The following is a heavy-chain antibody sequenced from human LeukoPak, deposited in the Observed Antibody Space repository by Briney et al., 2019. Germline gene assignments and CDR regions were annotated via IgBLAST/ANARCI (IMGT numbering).Heavy chain of an antibody. V-gene: IGHV3-30*01. J-gene: IGHJ5*02. D-gene: IGHD2-8*01. CDR2: ISYDGSNK. Sequence: PGGSLRLSCAASGFTFSSYAMHWVRQAPGKGLEWVAVISYDGSNKYYADSVKGRFTISRDNSKNTLYLQMNSLRAEDTAVYYCARDNEYSSSSRYCTNGVCEGWFDPWGQGTLVTVSS. CDR1: GFTFSSYA. CDR3: ARDNEYSSSSRYCTNGVCEGWFDP.